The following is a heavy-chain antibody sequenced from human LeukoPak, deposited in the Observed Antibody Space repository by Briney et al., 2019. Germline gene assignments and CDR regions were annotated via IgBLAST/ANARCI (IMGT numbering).Heavy chain of an antibody. CDR3: ASGLPPEILTWGPDAFDI. CDR1: GGSFSGFY. V-gene: IGHV4-34*01. D-gene: IGHD3-9*01. Sequence: SETLSLTCAVYGGSFSGFYWNWIRQPPGKGLEWIGEINHSGSPNYNPSLKSRVTISADTSKTQFSLKLSSVTVADTAVYYCASGLPPEILTWGPDAFDIWGQGTMVTVSS. CDR2: INHSGSP. J-gene: IGHJ3*02.